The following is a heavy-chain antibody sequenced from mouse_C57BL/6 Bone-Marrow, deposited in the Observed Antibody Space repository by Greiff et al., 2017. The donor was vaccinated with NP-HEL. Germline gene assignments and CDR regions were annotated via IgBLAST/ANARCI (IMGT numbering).Heavy chain of an antibody. V-gene: IGHV1-81*01. CDR1: GYTFTSYG. CDR3: ARGDYYGSSSYYYAMDY. Sequence: VKLMESGAELARPGASVKLSCKASGYTFTSYGISWVKQRTGQGLEWIGEIYPRSGNTYYNEKFKGKATLTADKSSSTAYMELRSLTSEDSAVYFCARGDYYGSSSYYYAMDYWGQGTSVTVSS. D-gene: IGHD1-1*01. J-gene: IGHJ4*01. CDR2: IYPRSGNT.